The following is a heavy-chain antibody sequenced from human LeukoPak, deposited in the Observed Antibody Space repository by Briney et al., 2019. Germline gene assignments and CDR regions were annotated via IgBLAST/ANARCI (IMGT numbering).Heavy chain of an antibody. CDR3: ARESGSYLSGFDY. CDR1: GGSISSGGYY. Sequence: SETLSLTCTVSGGSISSGGYYWSWIRQHPGKGLEWIGYIYYSGSTYYNPSLKSRVIISVDTSKNQFSLKLSSVTAADTAVYYCARESGSYLSGFDYWGQGTLVTVSS. J-gene: IGHJ4*02. CDR2: IYYSGST. V-gene: IGHV4-31*03. D-gene: IGHD1-26*01.